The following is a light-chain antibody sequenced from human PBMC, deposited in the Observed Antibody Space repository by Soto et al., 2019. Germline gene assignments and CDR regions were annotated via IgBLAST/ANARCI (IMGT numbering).Light chain of an antibody. J-gene: IGKJ1*01. CDR2: GAS. V-gene: IGKV1-5*03. CDR3: HQYKTYTRT. CDR1: QSISSW. Sequence: DIQMTQSPSTLSASVGDRVTITCRASQSISSWLAWYQQKPGKAPKLLIYGASSLESGVPSRFSGSGSGTEFTLTIISLQPDDFATYYCHQYKTYTRTFGQGTKVEIK.